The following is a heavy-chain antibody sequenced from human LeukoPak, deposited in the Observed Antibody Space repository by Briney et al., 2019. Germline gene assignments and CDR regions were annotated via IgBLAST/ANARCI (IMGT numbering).Heavy chain of an antibody. D-gene: IGHD3-3*01. CDR3: ARIQTYYDFWSGYQTYYYYGMDV. CDR1: GGTFSSYA. J-gene: IGHJ6*02. CDR2: IIPIFGTA. Sequence: SVTVSCTASGGTFSSYAISWVRQAPGQGLEWMGGIIPIFGTANYAQKFQGRVTITADESTSTAYMELSSLRSEDTAVYYCARIQTYYDFWSGYQTYYYYGMDVWAKGPRSPSP. V-gene: IGHV1-69*13.